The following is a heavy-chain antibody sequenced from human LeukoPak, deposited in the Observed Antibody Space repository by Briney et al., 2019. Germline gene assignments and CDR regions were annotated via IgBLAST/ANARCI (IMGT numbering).Heavy chain of an antibody. V-gene: IGHV3-30-3*01. J-gene: IGHJ6*02. Sequence: HPGGSLKLSCAASGFTFSSYAMHWVRQAPGKGLEWVAVISYDGSNKYYADSVKGRFTISRDNSKNTLYLQMNSLRAEDTAVYYCARNGVVLQLRAYYYYGMDVWGQGTTVTVPS. CDR1: GFTFSSYA. D-gene: IGHD3-3*01. CDR3: ARNGVVLQLRAYYYYGMDV. CDR2: ISYDGSNK.